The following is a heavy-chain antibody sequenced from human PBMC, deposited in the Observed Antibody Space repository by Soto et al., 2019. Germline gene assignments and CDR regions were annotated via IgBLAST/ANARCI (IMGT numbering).Heavy chain of an antibody. CDR2: LSYDGSNK. Sequence: QVQLVESGGGVVQPGRSLRLSCAASGFTFSSYGMHWVRQAPGKGLEWVAALSYDGSNKSYADSVKGRFTISRDNSKNTLYVQMISLRAEDPAVYYCAKDVWTGPMDVWGQGTTVTVSS. V-gene: IGHV3-30*18. J-gene: IGHJ6*02. CDR3: AKDVWTGPMDV. D-gene: IGHD3-3*01. CDR1: GFTFSSYG.